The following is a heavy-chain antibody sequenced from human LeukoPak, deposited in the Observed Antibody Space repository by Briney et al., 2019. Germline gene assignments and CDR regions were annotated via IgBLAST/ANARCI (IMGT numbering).Heavy chain of an antibody. D-gene: IGHD2-21*02. V-gene: IGHV4-4*07. J-gene: IGHJ5*02. CDR1: GGSISSYY. Sequence: PSETLSLTCTVSGGSISSYYWSWIRQPAGKGLEWIGRIYTSGSTNYNPSLKSRVTISVDTSKKQFSLRSVTAADTAVYYCARGGGGDEKIHSWFDPWGQGTLVTVSS. CDR2: IYTSGST. CDR3: ARGGGGDEKIHSWFDP.